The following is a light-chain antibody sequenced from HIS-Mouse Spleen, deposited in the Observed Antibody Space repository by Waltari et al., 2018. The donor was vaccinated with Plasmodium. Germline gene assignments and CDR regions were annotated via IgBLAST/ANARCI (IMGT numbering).Light chain of an antibody. Sequence: SYELTQPPSVSVSPGQTARITCSGDALPKKYAYWYQPKSGQAPGLVTYEDSKRPSGIPGRFSGSSSGTMATLTISGAQVEDEADYYCYSTDSSGNHRVFGGGTNLTVL. CDR3: YSTDSSGNHRV. CDR1: ALPKKY. V-gene: IGLV3-10*01. CDR2: EDS. J-gene: IGLJ3*02.